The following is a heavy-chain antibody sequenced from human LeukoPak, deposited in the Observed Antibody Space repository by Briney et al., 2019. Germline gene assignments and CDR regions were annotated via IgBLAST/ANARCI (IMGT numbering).Heavy chain of an antibody. CDR3: ARDKTGDYGDLNWFDP. CDR2: IYSSGST. V-gene: IGHV4-4*07. D-gene: IGHD4-17*01. J-gene: IGHJ5*02. CDR1: GRSISSYY. Sequence: AETLSLTCTVSGRSISSYYWSWMRQPAGKGLEWIGRIYSSGSTKYNPSLKSRVTMSVDTSKNQFSLKLSSVTAADTAVYYCARDKTGDYGDLNWFDPWGEGTLVTVSS.